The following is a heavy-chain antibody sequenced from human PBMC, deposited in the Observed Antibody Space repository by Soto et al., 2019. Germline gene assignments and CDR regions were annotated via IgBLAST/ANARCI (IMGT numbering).Heavy chain of an antibody. V-gene: IGHV1-18*01. D-gene: IGHD3-3*01. CDR3: ARPVYDGRSKWLDP. Sequence: QVQLVQSEGELKKPGASVKVSCKASGYMFNEYGVTWVRQAPGQGLEWMGWISADNRNTNYAQAFRGRFTMTTDASTSTAYMGLGNLRPDSTAIYYCARPVYDGRSKWLDPWGQGTLVTVSS. CDR1: GYMFNEYG. CDR2: ISADNRNT. J-gene: IGHJ5*02.